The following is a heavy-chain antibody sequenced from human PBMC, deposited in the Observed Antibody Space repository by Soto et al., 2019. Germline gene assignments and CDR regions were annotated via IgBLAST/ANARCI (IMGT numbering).Heavy chain of an antibody. CDR1: GGSIISGGYY. V-gene: IGHV4-31*03. CDR2: IYYSGST. Sequence: QVQLQESGPGLVKPSQTLSLTCTVSGGSIISGGYYWSWIRQHPGKVLECIGYIYYSGSTYYNPSLKRRVTISVDTCKNKFSLKLSSVTAADTAVYYCARGGPYFVVGTQNDAFDIWGQGTMVTVSS. CDR3: ARGGPYFVVGTQNDAFDI. D-gene: IGHD2-21*02. J-gene: IGHJ3*02.